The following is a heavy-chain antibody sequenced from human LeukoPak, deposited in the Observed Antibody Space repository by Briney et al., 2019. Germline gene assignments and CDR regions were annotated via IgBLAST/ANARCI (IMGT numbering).Heavy chain of an antibody. CDR3: AREVDTTIAAAVAFDY. CDR2: ISAYNGNT. Sequence: GASVKVSCKASGYTFTSYGISWVRQAPGQGLEWMGWISAYNGNTNYAQKLQGRVTMTTDTSTSTAYMELRSLRSDDTAVYYCAREVDTTIAAAVAFDYWGQETLVTVSS. J-gene: IGHJ4*02. D-gene: IGHD6-13*01. CDR1: GYTFTSYG. V-gene: IGHV1-18*01.